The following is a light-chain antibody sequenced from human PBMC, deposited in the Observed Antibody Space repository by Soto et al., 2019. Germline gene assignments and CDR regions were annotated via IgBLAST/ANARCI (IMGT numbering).Light chain of an antibody. CDR1: QSISSY. Sequence: DIQMTQSPSSLSASVGDRVTITCRASQSISSYLNWYQQKPGKAPKLLIYAASSLQGGVPSRFSCSGSGTDFTLTISSLQREDCAIYYCQQSSSTVLTFGGGTKVEIK. CDR3: QQSSSTVLT. V-gene: IGKV1-39*01. J-gene: IGKJ4*01. CDR2: AAS.